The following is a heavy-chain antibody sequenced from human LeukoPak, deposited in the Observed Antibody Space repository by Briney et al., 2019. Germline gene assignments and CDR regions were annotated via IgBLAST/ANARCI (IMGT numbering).Heavy chain of an antibody. CDR2: ISSNGGST. J-gene: IGHJ4*02. Sequence: GGSLRLSCAASGFTFSSYAMHWVRQAPGKGLEYVSAISSNGGSTYYANSVKGRFTISRDNAKNSLYLQMNSLRAEDTAVYYCARDDYDSSTPYYFDYWGQGTLVTVSS. D-gene: IGHD3-22*01. CDR1: GFTFSSYA. V-gene: IGHV3-64*01. CDR3: ARDDYDSSTPYYFDY.